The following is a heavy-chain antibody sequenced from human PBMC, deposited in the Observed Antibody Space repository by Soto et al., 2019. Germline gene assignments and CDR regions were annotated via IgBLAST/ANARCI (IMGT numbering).Heavy chain of an antibody. J-gene: IGHJ6*02. Sequence: GASVKVSCKASAYTLTSYYMHWVRQAPGQGREWMGIINPSGGSTSYAHKFQGRVTMTTDTSTSTVYMELSSLRSDDTAVYYCARGVCGGGSCYGPASYYYYYALDVWGQGTTVTVSS. D-gene: IGHD2-15*01. CDR3: ARGVCGGGSCYGPASYYYYYALDV. CDR1: AYTLTSYY. CDR2: INPSGGST. V-gene: IGHV1-46*01.